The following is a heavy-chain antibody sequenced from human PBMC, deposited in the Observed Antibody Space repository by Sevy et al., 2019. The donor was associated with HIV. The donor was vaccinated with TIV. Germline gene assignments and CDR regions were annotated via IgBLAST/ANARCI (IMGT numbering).Heavy chain of an antibody. V-gene: IGHV3-33*01. CDR1: GFTFSRFG. J-gene: IGHJ6*03. CDR3: AREPTDLSCYMYL. Sequence: GGSLRLSCAASGFTFSRFGMHWVRQAPGKGLEWVGVVWYDGSNEYYADSVKGRFTISRDNSKNTLYLQMNRLRAEDTAVYYCAREPTDLSCYMYLWGKGTAVTVSS. CDR2: VWYDGSNE. D-gene: IGHD1-26*01.